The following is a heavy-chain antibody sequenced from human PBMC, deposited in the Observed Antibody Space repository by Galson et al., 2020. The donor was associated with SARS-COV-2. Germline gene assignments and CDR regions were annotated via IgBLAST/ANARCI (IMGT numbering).Heavy chain of an antibody. D-gene: IGHD6-19*01. CDR2: IFIDGSDK. Sequence: GGSLTLSCAASGFTFSSHAMHWIRKAPGTGLEREAQIFIDGSDKYYGDSVKGRFTISRDSSKNTVYLQMNNLRADDTAVYYCARDGQTSSGWAFDYWGQGTLVTVSS. CDR3: ARDGQTSSGWAFDY. CDR1: GFTFSSHA. J-gene: IGHJ4*02. V-gene: IGHV3-33*08.